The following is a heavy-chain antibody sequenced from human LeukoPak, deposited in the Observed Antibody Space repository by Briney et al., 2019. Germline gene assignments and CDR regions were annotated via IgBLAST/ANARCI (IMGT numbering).Heavy chain of an antibody. CDR3: GGSGSYWEAPGFDY. Sequence: KPSETLSLTCTVSGGSISSSPYYWGWIRQPPGKGLEWIGSIYYSGTTHYNPSLESRVTISVDTSKNQFSLKLSSVTAADTAVYYCGGSGSYWEAPGFDYWGQGTLVTVSS. V-gene: IGHV4-39*07. CDR2: IYYSGTT. CDR1: GGSISSSPYY. J-gene: IGHJ4*02. D-gene: IGHD3-10*01.